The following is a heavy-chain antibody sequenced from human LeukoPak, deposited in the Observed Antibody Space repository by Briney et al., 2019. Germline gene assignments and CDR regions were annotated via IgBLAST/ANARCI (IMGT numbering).Heavy chain of an antibody. CDR3: ARESIAAAGPFGF. V-gene: IGHV4-39*01. D-gene: IGHD6-13*01. Sequence: SETLSLTCAVSGGSISSSSYYWGWIRQPPGKGLEWIGSMFYSGRTYHNPSLKSRVSISVDTSKNQFSLRLTSVTAADTAVYFCARESIAAAGPFGFWGQGALVTVSS. CDR1: GGSISSSSYY. CDR2: MFYSGRT. J-gene: IGHJ4*02.